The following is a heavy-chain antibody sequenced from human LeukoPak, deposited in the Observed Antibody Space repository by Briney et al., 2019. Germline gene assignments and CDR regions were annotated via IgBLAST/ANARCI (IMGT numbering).Heavy chain of an antibody. D-gene: IGHD5-24*01. CDR2: ISHDGII. J-gene: IGHJ4*02. CDR1: GFTFSSYV. V-gene: IGHV3-74*01. CDR3: ARDWVYKIDY. Sequence: GGSLRLTCETAGFTFSSYVMHWVRRTPGKGLVWVSRISHDGIISYADSVKGRFTISRDNAKNTLILQMNSLRVEDTAVYYCARDWVYKIDYWGRGTLVTVSS.